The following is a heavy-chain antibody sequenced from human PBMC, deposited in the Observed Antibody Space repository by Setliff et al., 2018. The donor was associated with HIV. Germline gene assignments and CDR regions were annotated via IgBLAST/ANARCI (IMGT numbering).Heavy chain of an antibody. D-gene: IGHD3-16*01. Sequence: SETLSLTCSVSGDSISSGSYYWSWIRLPAGKGLEWIGQIHTTGSTNYNPSLKSRVTVSMDTSKNQFSMNLNSVTATDTAVYYCAKRTFGSGRLDPWGQGTLVTVSS. V-gene: IGHV4-61*09. CDR2: IHTTGST. J-gene: IGHJ5*02. CDR3: AKRTFGSGRLDP. CDR1: GDSISSGSYY.